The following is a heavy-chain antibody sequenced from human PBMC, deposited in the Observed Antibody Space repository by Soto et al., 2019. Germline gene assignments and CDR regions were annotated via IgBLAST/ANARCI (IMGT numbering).Heavy chain of an antibody. CDR2: INHSGST. CDR3: AGHIVVVPAAIPYYYYGMDV. V-gene: IGHV4-34*01. Sequence: SETLSLTCAVYGGSFSGYYWSWIRQPPGKGLEWIGEINHSGSTNYNPSLKSRVTISVDTSKNQFSLKLSSVTAADTAVYYCAGHIVVVPAAIPYYYYGMDVWGQGTTVTVSS. CDR1: GGSFSGYY. J-gene: IGHJ6*02. D-gene: IGHD2-2*02.